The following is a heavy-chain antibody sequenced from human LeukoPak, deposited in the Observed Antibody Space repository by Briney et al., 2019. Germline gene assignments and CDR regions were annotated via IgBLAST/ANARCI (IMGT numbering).Heavy chain of an antibody. CDR1: GFTFDDYA. J-gene: IGHJ4*02. Sequence: SLRLSCAASGFTFDDYAIHWVRQAPGKGLEWVSGISWNSGSIGYADSVKGRFTISRDNAKNSLYLQMNSLRAEDTALYFCAKGFEDILTGTIDYWGQGTLVTVSS. V-gene: IGHV3-9*01. CDR3: AKGFEDILTGTIDY. D-gene: IGHD3-9*01. CDR2: ISWNSGSI.